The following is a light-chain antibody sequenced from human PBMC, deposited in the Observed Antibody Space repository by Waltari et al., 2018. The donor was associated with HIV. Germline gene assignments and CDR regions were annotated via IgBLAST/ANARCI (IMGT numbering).Light chain of an antibody. V-gene: IGKV4-1*01. CDR2: WAS. J-gene: IGKJ1*01. Sequence: DIGITKPPDSRAGSLGERATNNCKSSRSVLSSSNNKNYLAWYQQKPGQPPNVLIYWASTRESGVPDRFSGSGSGTDFTLTISSLQAEDVAVYYCQQYYSTPWTFGQGTKVESK. CDR3: QQYYSTPWT. CDR1: RSVLSSSNNKNY.